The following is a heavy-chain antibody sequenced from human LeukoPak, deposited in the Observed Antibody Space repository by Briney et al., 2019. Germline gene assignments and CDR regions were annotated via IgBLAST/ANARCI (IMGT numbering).Heavy chain of an antibody. D-gene: IGHD3-22*01. CDR1: GFTFSSYW. CDR2: IKQDGSEK. CDR3: ARDGDATSGSFDY. J-gene: IGHJ4*02. Sequence: GGSLRLSCAVSGFTFSSYWMSWVRQAPGKGLEWVANIKQDGSEKNYVDSVKGRFTISRDNARNSLYLQMKSLRGEDTAVHYCARDGDATSGSFDYWGQGTLVTVSS. V-gene: IGHV3-7*01.